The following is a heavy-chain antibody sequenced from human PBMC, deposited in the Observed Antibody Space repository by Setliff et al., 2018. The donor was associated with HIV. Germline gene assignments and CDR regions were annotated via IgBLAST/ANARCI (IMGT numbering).Heavy chain of an antibody. CDR1: GSTLSEEA. J-gene: IGHJ3*01. CDR3: AKERFTLIGLDSFDL. CDR2: FDPEDGEK. D-gene: IGHD3-3*01. V-gene: IGHV1-24*01. Sequence: ASVKVSCKVSGSTLSEEAIHWVRRAPGKGLEWMGGFDPEDGEKIFARRFQGRLTMTEDTSTDTAYMELSSLTSEDTAVYYCAKERFTLIGLDSFDLWGQGTMVTVSS.